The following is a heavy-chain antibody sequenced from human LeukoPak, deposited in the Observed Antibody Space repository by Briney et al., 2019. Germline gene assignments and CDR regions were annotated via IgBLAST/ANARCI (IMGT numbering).Heavy chain of an antibody. V-gene: IGHV1-24*01. CDR2: FDPEDGET. J-gene: IGHJ3*02. CDR3: AILRSYYLAFDI. Sequence: ASVKVSCKVSGYTLTELSIHWVRQAPGKGLEWMGGFDPEDGETIYAQKFQGRVTMTEDTSTDTAYMELSSLRSEDTAVYYCAILRSYYLAFDIWGQGTMVTVSS. D-gene: IGHD1-26*01. CDR1: GYTLTELS.